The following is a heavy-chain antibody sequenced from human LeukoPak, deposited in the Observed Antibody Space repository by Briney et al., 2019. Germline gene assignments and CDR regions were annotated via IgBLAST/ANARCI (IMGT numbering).Heavy chain of an antibody. V-gene: IGHV4-39*07. CDR3: ARAVRLVIAAAGTWWFDP. CDR2: IYYSGST. Sequence: PSETLSLTCTVSGGSISSSSYYWGWIRQPPGKGLEWIGSIYYSGSTYYNPSLKSRVTISVDTSKNQFSLKLSSVTAADTAVYYCARAVRLVIAAAGTWWFDPWGQGTLVTVSS. D-gene: IGHD6-13*01. J-gene: IGHJ5*02. CDR1: GGSISSSSYY.